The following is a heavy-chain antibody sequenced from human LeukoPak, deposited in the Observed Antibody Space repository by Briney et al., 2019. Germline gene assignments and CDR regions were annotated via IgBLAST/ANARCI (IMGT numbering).Heavy chain of an antibody. V-gene: IGHV4-59*01. D-gene: IGHD2-15*01. CDR1: GDSIGRYF. Sequence: SETLSLTCTVSGDSIGRYFWSWIRQSPGKGLEWIAYIFDSGRANHNPSLKSRVTISVDTSKNQFSLKLSSVTAADTAVYYCARDRGYCSGGSCYVDTYNWFDPWGQGTLVTVSS. J-gene: IGHJ5*02. CDR2: IFDSGRA. CDR3: ARDRGYCSGGSCYVDTYNWFDP.